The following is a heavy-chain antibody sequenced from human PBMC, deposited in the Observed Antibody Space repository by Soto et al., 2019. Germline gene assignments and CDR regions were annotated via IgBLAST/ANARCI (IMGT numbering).Heavy chain of an antibody. V-gene: IGHV3-48*02. CDR1: GFTFSSYS. Sequence: GGSLRLSCAASGFTFSSYSRNWVRQAPGKGLEWVSYISSSSSTIYYADSVKGRFTISRDNAKNSLYLQMNSLRDEDTAVYYCARDQGLELGLDYYYGMDVWGQGTTVTVSS. CDR3: ARDQGLELGLDYYYGMDV. CDR2: ISSSSSTI. J-gene: IGHJ6*02. D-gene: IGHD1-7*01.